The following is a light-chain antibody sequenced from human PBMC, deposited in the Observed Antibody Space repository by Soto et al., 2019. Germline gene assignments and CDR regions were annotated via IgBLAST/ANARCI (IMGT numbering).Light chain of an antibody. J-gene: IGKJ2*01. CDR1: QSISSE. Sequence: EIEVTQSPATLSVSPEESATLSCRASQSISSELAWYQQKPGQPPRLLIYGASTRATGVPARFTGSGSGSDFTLTISGLQSEDFAVYYCQQGHNWPLTFGQGTRLEI. CDR3: QQGHNWPLT. V-gene: IGKV3-15*01. CDR2: GAS.